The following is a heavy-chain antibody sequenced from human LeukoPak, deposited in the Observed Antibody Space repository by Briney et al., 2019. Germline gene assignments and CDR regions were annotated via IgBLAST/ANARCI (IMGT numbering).Heavy chain of an antibody. V-gene: IGHV4-34*01. CDR2: INHSGST. J-gene: IGHJ5*02. CDR3: ARRRSSSWYRVGFDP. Sequence: SDTLSLTRAVYGRSFIGDSWSWIRHPPGKGLEWIGEINHSGSTNYNPSLKSRVTISVDTSKNQFSLKLSSVTAADTAVYYCARRRSSSWYRVGFDPWGQGTLVTVSS. D-gene: IGHD6-13*01. CDR1: GRSFIGDS.